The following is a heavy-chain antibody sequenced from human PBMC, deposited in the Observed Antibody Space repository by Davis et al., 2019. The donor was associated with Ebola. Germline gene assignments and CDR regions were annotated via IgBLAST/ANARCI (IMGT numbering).Heavy chain of an antibody. J-gene: IGHJ6*02. CDR2: ISAYNGNT. CDR1: GYTFTGYY. D-gene: IGHD2-2*01. Sequence: ASVKVSCKASGYTFTGYYMHWVRQAPGQGLEWMGWISAYNGNTNYAQKLQGRVTMTTDTSTSTAYTELRSLRSDDTAVYYCVRVGGIVVVPAAAARYYYGMDVWGQGTTVTVSS. V-gene: IGHV1-18*04. CDR3: VRVGGIVVVPAAAARYYYGMDV.